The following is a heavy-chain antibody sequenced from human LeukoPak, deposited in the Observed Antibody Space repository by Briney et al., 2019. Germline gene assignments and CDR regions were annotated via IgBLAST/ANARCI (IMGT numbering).Heavy chain of an antibody. Sequence: PSETLSLTCTVSGGSISSGGYYWSWIRQPPGKGLEWIGSIYYSGSTYYNPSLKSRVTISVDTSKNQFSLKLSSVTAADTAVYYCARPLGYDSSGPIYAFDIWGQGTMVTVSS. CDR3: ARPLGYDSSGPIYAFDI. CDR2: IYYSGST. D-gene: IGHD3-22*01. CDR1: GGSISSGGYY. V-gene: IGHV4-39*07. J-gene: IGHJ3*02.